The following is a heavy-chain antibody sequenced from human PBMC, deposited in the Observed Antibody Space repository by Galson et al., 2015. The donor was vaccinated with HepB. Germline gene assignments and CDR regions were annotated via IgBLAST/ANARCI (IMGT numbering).Heavy chain of an antibody. CDR3: ARELRYYGSGSYSAYNWFDP. CDR2: MNPNSGNT. D-gene: IGHD3-10*01. Sequence: SVKVSCKASGYTFTSYDINWVRQATGQGLEWMGWMNPNSGNTGYAQKFQGRVTMTRNTSISTAYMELSSLRSEDTAVYYCARELRYYGSGSYSAYNWFDPWGQGTLVTVSS. V-gene: IGHV1-8*01. J-gene: IGHJ5*02. CDR1: GYTFTSYD.